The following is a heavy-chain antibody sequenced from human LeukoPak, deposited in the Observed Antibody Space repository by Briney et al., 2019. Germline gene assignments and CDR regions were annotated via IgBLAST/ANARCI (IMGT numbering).Heavy chain of an antibody. Sequence: PGGSLRLSCAASGFTFSSYAMHWVRQAPGKGLERVAVISYDGSNKYYADSVKGRFTISRDNSKNTLYLQMNSLRAEDTAVYYCARDRGSSGYYLFDYWGQGTLVTVSS. CDR3: ARDRGSSGYYLFDY. J-gene: IGHJ4*02. V-gene: IGHV3-30-3*01. CDR1: GFTFSSYA. CDR2: ISYDGSNK. D-gene: IGHD3-22*01.